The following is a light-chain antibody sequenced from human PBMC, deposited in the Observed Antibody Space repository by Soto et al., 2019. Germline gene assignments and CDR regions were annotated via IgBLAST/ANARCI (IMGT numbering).Light chain of an antibody. J-gene: IGLJ1*01. CDR1: SSDVGGYNY. CDR2: DVT. V-gene: IGLV2-14*01. CDR3: SSYTSSSSYV. Sequence: QSALTQPASVSDSPGQSITISCTGTSSDVGGYNYVSWYQHHPGKAPKLMIYDVTNRPSGVSNRFSGSKSGSTASLIISGLQAEDEADYYCSSYTSSSSYVFGTGTKVTVL.